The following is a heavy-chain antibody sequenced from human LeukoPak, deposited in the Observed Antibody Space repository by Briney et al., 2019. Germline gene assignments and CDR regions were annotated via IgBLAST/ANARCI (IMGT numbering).Heavy chain of an antibody. CDR2: ISYDGSNK. CDR3: ARAPATVIHTFDY. D-gene: IGHD4-17*01. CDR1: GFTFSSYG. Sequence: PGGSLRLSCAASGFTFSSYGMHWVRQAPGKGLEWVAVISYDGSNKYYADSVKGRFTISRDNSKNTLYLQMNSLRAEDTAVYYCARAPATVIHTFDYWGQGTLVTVSS. V-gene: IGHV3-30*03. J-gene: IGHJ4*02.